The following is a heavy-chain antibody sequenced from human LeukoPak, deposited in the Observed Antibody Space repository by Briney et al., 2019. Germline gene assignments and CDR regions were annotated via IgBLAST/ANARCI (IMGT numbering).Heavy chain of an antibody. D-gene: IGHD6-13*01. CDR3: AREMWRSSSWYFAPWFDP. CDR1: GGSISSYY. CDR2: IYYSGST. V-gene: IGHV4-59*01. J-gene: IGHJ5*02. Sequence: SETQSLTCTVSGGSISSYYWSWIRQPPGKGLEWIGYIYYSGSTNYNPSLKSRVTISVDTSKNQFSLKLSSVTAADTAVYYCAREMWRSSSWYFAPWFDPWGQGTLVTVSS.